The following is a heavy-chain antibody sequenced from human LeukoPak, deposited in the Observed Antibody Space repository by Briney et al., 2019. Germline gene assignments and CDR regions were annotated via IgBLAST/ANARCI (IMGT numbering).Heavy chain of an antibody. CDR3: ARASVVPAAILGYYFDY. V-gene: IGHV1-69*05. Sequence: GASVKVSCKASGGTFSSYAISWVRQAPGQGLEWMGGIIPIFGTANYAQKFQGRVTITTDESTSTAYMELSSLRSEDTAVYHCARASVVPAAILGYYFDYWGQGTLVTVSS. J-gene: IGHJ4*02. D-gene: IGHD2-2*02. CDR1: GGTFSSYA. CDR2: IIPIFGTA.